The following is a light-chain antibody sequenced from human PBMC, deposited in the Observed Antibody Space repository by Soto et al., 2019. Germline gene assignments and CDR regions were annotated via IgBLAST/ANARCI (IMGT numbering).Light chain of an antibody. V-gene: IGKV3-15*01. CDR1: QSVSAN. J-gene: IGKJ1*01. CDR3: QQYSNWPQT. CDR2: GAS. Sequence: EIVMTQSPATLSVSPGERATLSCRASQSVSANLARYQQKPGQAPRLLIYGASTRATGIPARFSGSGSGTEFTLTISSLQSEDVAVYYCQQYSNWPQTFGQGTKVDIK.